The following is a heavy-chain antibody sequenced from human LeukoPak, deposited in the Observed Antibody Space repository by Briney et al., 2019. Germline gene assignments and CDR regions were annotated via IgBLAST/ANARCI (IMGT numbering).Heavy chain of an antibody. J-gene: IGHJ5*02. CDR3: ARVVVPAAPFDP. D-gene: IGHD2-2*01. CDR1: GGSISSGDYY. Sequence: SQTLSLTCTVSGGSISSGDYYWSWIRQPPGKGLEWIGYIYYSGSTYYNPSLKSRVTISVDTSKNQFSLKLSSVTAADTAVYYCARVVVPAAPFDPWGQGTLVTVPS. V-gene: IGHV4-30-4*01. CDR2: IYYSGST.